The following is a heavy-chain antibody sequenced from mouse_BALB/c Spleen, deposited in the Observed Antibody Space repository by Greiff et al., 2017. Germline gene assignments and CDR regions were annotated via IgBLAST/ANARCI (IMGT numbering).Heavy chain of an antibody. Sequence: VKLMESGAELVRPGVSVKISCKGSGYTFTDYAMHWVKQSHAKSLEWIGVISTYYGDASYNQKFKGKATMTVDKSSSTAYMELARLTSEDSAIYYCARRGITTGYFDYWGQGTTLTVSS. CDR1: GYTFTDYA. CDR2: ISTYYGDA. J-gene: IGHJ2*01. V-gene: IGHV1S137*01. CDR3: ARRGITTGYFDY. D-gene: IGHD1-1*01.